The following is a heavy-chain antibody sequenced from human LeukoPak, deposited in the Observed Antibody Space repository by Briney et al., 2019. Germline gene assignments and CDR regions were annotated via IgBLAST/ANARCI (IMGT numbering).Heavy chain of an antibody. CDR3: SKDRGSGSYYYLDY. CDR1: GFTFSSYG. Sequence: GGSLRLSCAASGFTFSSYGMNWVRQAPGKGLEWVAFIRYDGSNKYYADSVKGRFTISRDNSKNTLYLQMNSLRAEDTAVYYCSKDRGSGSYYYLDYWGQGTLVTVSS. J-gene: IGHJ4*02. V-gene: IGHV3-30*02. D-gene: IGHD1-26*01. CDR2: IRYDGSNK.